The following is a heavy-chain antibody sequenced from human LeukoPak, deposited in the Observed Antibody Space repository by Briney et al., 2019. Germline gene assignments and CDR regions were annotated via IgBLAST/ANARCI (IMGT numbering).Heavy chain of an antibody. J-gene: IGHJ4*02. CDR3: ASTGYSSGWYDANFDY. Sequence: PGGSLRLSCAASGFTFSSYAMSWVRQAPGKGLEWVSAISGSGGSTYYADSVKGRFTISRDNSKNTLYLQMNSLRAEDTALYYCASTGYSSGWYDANFDYWGQGTLVTVSS. CDR1: GFTFSSYA. D-gene: IGHD6-19*01. CDR2: ISGSGGST. V-gene: IGHV3-23*01.